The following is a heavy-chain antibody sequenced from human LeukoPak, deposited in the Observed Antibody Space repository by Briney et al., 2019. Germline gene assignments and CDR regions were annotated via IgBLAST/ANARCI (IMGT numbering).Heavy chain of an antibody. D-gene: IGHD4-17*01. CDR1: GFTFSTYG. V-gene: IGHV3-30*19. J-gene: IGHJ4*02. CDR2: ISYDGSNK. CDR3: VRDAVSTVTTISY. Sequence: GGSLRLSCAASGFTFSTYGMHWVRQAPGKGLEWVAVISYDGSNKYYADSVKGRFTISRDNSKNTLYLQMNSLRAEDTAVYYCVRDAVSTVTTISYWDQGTLVTVSS.